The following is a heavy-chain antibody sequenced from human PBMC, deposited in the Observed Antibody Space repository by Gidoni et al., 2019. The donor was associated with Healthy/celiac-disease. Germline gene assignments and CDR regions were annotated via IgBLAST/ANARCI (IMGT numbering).Heavy chain of an antibody. CDR2: FDPEDGET. D-gene: IGHD3-22*01. V-gene: IGHV1-24*01. CDR3: ATYLIRYYYDSRDPDY. CDR1: GYTLTELS. J-gene: IGHJ4*02. Sequence: QVQLVQSGAEVKKPGASVKVSCKVSGYTLTELSMHWGRQAPGKGLEWMGGFDPEDGETIYAQKFQGRVTMTEDTSTDTAYMELSSLRSEDTAVYYCATYLIRYYYDSRDPDYWGQGTLVTVSS.